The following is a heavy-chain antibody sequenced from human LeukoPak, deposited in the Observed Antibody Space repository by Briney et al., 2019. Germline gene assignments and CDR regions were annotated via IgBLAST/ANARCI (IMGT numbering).Heavy chain of an antibody. CDR3: ARAVRGSYYYYYYMDV. CDR1: GGSISSTSYY. D-gene: IGHD3-10*01. V-gene: IGHV4-39*07. CDR2: IYYSGST. J-gene: IGHJ6*03. Sequence: SETLSLTCTVSGGSISSTSYYWGWIRQPPGKGLEWIGSIYYSGSTYYNPSLKSRVTISVDTSKNQFSLKLSSVTAADTAVYYCARAVRGSYYYYYYMDVWGKGTTVTISS.